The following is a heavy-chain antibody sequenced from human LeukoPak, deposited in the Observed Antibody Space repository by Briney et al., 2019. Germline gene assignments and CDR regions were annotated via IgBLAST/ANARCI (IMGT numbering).Heavy chain of an antibody. Sequence: GGSLRLSCAASGFTLSSYAMHWVRQAPGKGLEYVSAISSIGGRTYYANSVKGRFTISRDNSKNTLYLQMGSLRAEDMAVYYCARAESYYYGMDVWGQGTTVTVSS. J-gene: IGHJ6*02. CDR3: ARAESYYYGMDV. CDR1: GFTLSSYA. V-gene: IGHV3-64*01. CDR2: ISSIGGRT.